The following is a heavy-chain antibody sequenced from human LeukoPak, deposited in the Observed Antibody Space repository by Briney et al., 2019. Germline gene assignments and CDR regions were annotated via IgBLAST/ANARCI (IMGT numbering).Heavy chain of an antibody. J-gene: IGHJ5*02. CDR3: AKTPSLWWFDP. Sequence: GGSLRLSCAASGFTFSSYGMHWVRQAPGKGLEWVAVIWYDGSNKYYADSVKGRFTISRDNSKSTLYLQMNSLRAEDTAVYYCAKTPSLWWFDPWGQGTLVTVSS. CDR2: IWYDGSNK. V-gene: IGHV3-33*06. D-gene: IGHD3-16*02. CDR1: GFTFSSYG.